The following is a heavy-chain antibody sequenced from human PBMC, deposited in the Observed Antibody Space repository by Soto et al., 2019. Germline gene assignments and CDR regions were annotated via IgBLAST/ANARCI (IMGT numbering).Heavy chain of an antibody. Sequence: QLQLHESGPGLVKPSETLSLTCSVSGASITRSSYYWAWIRQPPGKGLEWIASIHSHSGSTDYDPSLKGRVLISVDTSKNHFSLNLSSVTAADTAVYYCARPGDAYGLDVWGQGTTVTVSS. CDR1: GASITRSSYY. J-gene: IGHJ6*02. V-gene: IGHV4-39*01. CDR2: IHSHSGST. D-gene: IGHD2-21*02. CDR3: ARPGDAYGLDV.